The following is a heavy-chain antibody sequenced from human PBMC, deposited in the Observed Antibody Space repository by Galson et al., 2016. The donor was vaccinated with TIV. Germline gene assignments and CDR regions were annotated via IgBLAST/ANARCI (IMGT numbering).Heavy chain of an antibody. Sequence: ETLSLTCAVSGGSFSDYNWSWIRQAPGKGLEWIGEINHRESTNYNPSLKSRASISVDVSKNQFSLNLNSVNAADTATYYCARGIVEQAVCLVTFYYYYALDVWGPGTTVNVSS. J-gene: IGHJ6*02. CDR3: ARGIVEQAVCLVTFYYYYALDV. CDR1: GGSFSDYN. V-gene: IGHV4-34*01. D-gene: IGHD2-21*02. CDR2: INHREST.